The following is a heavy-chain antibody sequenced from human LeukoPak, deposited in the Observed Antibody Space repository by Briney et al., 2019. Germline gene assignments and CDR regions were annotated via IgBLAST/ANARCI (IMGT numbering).Heavy chain of an antibody. CDR2: ISSSGTTK. CDR3: ARVTPPDYCDSTSPWYFDL. J-gene: IGHJ2*01. CDR1: GFTFSDDF. Sequence: GGSLRLSCAASGFTFSDDFMTWIRQAPGKGLEWISYISSSGTTKSYADSVKGRFTISRNNAKSSLYLQMNSLRAEDTAVYYCARVTPPDYCDSTSPWYFDLWGRGTPVAVSS. D-gene: IGHD2-21*01. V-gene: IGHV3-11*01.